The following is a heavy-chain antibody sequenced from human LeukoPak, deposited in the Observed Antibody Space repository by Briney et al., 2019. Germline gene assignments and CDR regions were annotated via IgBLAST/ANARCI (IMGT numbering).Heavy chain of an antibody. CDR2: ISGSGGST. V-gene: IGHV3-23*01. D-gene: IGHD6-19*01. CDR3: ASEYSSGH. Sequence: GGSLRLSCAASGFTFSSYAVSWVRQAPGKGLEWVSGISGSGGSTYYADSVKGRFTISRDNSKNTLSLQMNSLRAEDTAVYHCASEYSSGHWGQGTLVTVSS. CDR1: GFTFSSYA. J-gene: IGHJ4*02.